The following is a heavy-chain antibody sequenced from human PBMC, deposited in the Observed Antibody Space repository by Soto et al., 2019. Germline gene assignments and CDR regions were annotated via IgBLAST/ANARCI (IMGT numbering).Heavy chain of an antibody. CDR2: ISSSSSTI. Sequence: EVQLVESGGGLVQPGGSLRLSCAASGFTFSSYSMNWVRQAPGKGLEWVSYISSSSSTIYYADSVKGRFTISRDNAKNSLYLQMNSLRAEDTAVNYCARYIVWGPKKSFDYWGQGTLVTVSS. D-gene: IGHD2-21*01. CDR1: GFTFSSYS. CDR3: ARYIVWGPKKSFDY. V-gene: IGHV3-48*01. J-gene: IGHJ4*02.